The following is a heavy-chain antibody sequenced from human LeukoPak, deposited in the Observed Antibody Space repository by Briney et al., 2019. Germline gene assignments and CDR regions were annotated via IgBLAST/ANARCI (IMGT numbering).Heavy chain of an antibody. Sequence: NSSETLSLTCTVSGGSISSSSYYWGWIRQPPGKGLEWIGSIYYSGSTYYNPSLKSRVTISVDTSKNQFSLKLSSVTAADTAVYYCARAVATSVDYYYMDVWGKGTTVTVSS. V-gene: IGHV4-39*07. CDR2: IYYSGST. CDR3: ARAVATSVDYYYMDV. J-gene: IGHJ6*03. D-gene: IGHD5-12*01. CDR1: GGSISSSSYY.